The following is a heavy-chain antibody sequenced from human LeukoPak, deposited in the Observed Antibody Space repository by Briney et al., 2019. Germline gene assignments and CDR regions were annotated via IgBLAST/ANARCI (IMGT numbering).Heavy chain of an antibody. CDR2: INLNGGGT. Sequence: ASVKVSCKASGYTLTSYYLHWVRQAPGQGLEWLGWINLNGGGTLSAQKFQGRVTMTRDASISTAYMELSGLRSDDTAVYYCATRCTNGVCYKAYYMDVWGKGTTATVSS. D-gene: IGHD2-8*01. CDR3: ATRCTNGVCYKAYYMDV. J-gene: IGHJ6*03. V-gene: IGHV1-2*02. CDR1: GYTLTSYY.